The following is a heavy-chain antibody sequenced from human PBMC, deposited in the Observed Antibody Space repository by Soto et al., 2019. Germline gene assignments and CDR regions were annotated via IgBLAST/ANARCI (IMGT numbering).Heavy chain of an antibody. CDR2: FDPEDGET. Sequence: ASVKVSCKVSGYTLTELSMHCVLQAPGKGLEWMGGFDPEDGETIYAQKFQGRVTMTEDTSTDTAYMELSSLRSEDTAVYYCATTMTTRMGLSFWGQGTLVTV. J-gene: IGHJ4*02. CDR3: ATTMTTRMGLSF. CDR1: GYTLTELS. D-gene: IGHD4-17*01. V-gene: IGHV1-24*01.